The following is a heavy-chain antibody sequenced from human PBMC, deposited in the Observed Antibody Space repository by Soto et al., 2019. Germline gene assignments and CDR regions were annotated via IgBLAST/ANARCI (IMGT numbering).Heavy chain of an antibody. V-gene: IGHV1-46*01. J-gene: IGHJ6*01. CDR3: ARHNPSYEFWTGYHAYYYYGMAV. Sequence: QVQLVQSGAEVKKPGASVKVSCKASGYTFTSYYMHWVRQAPGQGLEWMGIINPSGGSTSYAQKFQGRLTMTGNTSTSTVDLELSSLSSGDTPVYYCARHNPSYEFWTGYHAYYYYGMAVW. CDR2: INPSGGST. D-gene: IGHD3-3*01. CDR1: GYTFTSYY.